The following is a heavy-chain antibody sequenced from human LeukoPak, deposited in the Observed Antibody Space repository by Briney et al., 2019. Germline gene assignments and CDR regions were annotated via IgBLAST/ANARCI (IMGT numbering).Heavy chain of an antibody. J-gene: IGHJ4*02. V-gene: IGHV3-11*01. Sequence: GGSLRLSCAASGFTFSDSYMTWIRQAPGKGLEWVSYITNTGNSMEYVDSVKGRFTISRDNSKNTLYLQMNSLRAEDTAVYYCARGQGQQLYYFDYWGQGTLVTVSS. D-gene: IGHD6-13*01. CDR3: ARGQGQQLYYFDY. CDR2: ITNTGNSM. CDR1: GFTFSDSY.